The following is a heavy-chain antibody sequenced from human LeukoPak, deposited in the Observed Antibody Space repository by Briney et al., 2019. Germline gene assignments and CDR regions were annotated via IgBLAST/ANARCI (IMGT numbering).Heavy chain of an antibody. CDR3: AAPMREAAIQYYYYYMDV. CDR1: GFTFSSYS. Sequence: GGSLRLSCAASGFTFSSYSMNRVRQAPGKGLEWVSSISSSSSYIYYADSVKGRFTISRDNAKSSLYLQMNSLRAEDTAVYYCAAPMREAAIQYYYYYMDVWGKGTTVTVSS. J-gene: IGHJ6*03. V-gene: IGHV3-21*01. D-gene: IGHD2-2*02. CDR2: ISSSSSYI.